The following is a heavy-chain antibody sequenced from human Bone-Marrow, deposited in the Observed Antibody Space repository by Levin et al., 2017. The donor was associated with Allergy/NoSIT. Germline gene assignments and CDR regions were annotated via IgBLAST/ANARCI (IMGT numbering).Heavy chain of an antibody. Sequence: GGSLRLSCAASGFTFNDYAMSWVRQSPGKGLEWVSAISQSGIDTYYRDSVRGRFVISRDDSENTLNLQMNDLRGEDTAKYFCARRFCGGGRCHAGAFDLWGQGILVTVSS. CDR3: ARRFCGGGRCHAGAFDL. CDR1: GFTFNDYA. J-gene: IGHJ3*01. CDR2: ISQSGIDT. V-gene: IGHV3-23*01. D-gene: IGHD3-3*01.